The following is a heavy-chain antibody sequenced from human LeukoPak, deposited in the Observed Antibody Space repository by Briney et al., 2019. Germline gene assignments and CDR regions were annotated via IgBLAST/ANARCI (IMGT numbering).Heavy chain of an antibody. Sequence: SETLSLTCAVYVGTFSGHYWSWIRQPPGKGLEWIGEIDHTGNSNYKSSLKSRVTISVDTSKNQFSLSLNSVTAADTAVYYCARASQRETYFNAFDIWGQGTMVTVSS. CDR1: VGTFSGHY. D-gene: IGHD1-26*01. J-gene: IGHJ3*02. CDR3: ARASQRETYFNAFDI. CDR2: IDHTGNS. V-gene: IGHV4-34*01.